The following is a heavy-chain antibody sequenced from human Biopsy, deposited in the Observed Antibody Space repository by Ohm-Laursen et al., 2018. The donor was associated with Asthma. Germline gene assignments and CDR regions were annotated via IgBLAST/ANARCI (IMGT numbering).Heavy chain of an antibody. CDR2: ITFDGRTQ. J-gene: IGHJ4*02. Sequence: SLRLSCAASGNHFGSYAMHWARQAPGKGLEWVAVITFDGRTQYYGDSVKGRFTISRDNSKSMLFLQMNSPRPADTAVYYCSRDTLGYYFDIWGRGTLVTVSS. CDR3: SRDTLGYYFDI. V-gene: IGHV3-30*04. CDR1: GNHFGSYA. D-gene: IGHD7-27*01.